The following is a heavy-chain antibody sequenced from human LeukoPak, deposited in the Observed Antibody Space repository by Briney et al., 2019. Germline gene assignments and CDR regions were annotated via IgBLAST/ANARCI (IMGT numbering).Heavy chain of an antibody. CDR2: IYHSGST. CDR3: ARSYYRGWFDP. Sequence: SETLSLTCTVSGYSISSGYYWVWIRQPPGKGLEWIGSIYHSGSTYYNPSLKSRVTISVDTSKNQFSLKLSSVTAADTAVYYCARSYYRGWFDPWGQGTLVTVSS. CDR1: GYSISSGYY. D-gene: IGHD3-10*01. V-gene: IGHV4-38-2*02. J-gene: IGHJ5*02.